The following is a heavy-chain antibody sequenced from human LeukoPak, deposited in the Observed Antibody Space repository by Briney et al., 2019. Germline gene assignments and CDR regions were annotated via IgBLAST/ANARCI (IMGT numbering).Heavy chain of an antibody. J-gene: IGHJ4*02. CDR1: GGSISSGSYY. V-gene: IGHV4-61*02. Sequence: SQTLSLTCTVSGGSISSGSYYWSWLRQPAGKGLEWIGRIYTSGSTNYNPSLKSRVTISVGTSKNQFSLKLSSVTAADTAVYYCARGYFDWLSTYFDYWGQGTLVTVSS. CDR3: ARGYFDWLSTYFDY. D-gene: IGHD3-9*01. CDR2: IYTSGST.